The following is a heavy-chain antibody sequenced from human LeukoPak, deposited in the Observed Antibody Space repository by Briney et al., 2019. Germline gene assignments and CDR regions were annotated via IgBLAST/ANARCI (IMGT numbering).Heavy chain of an antibody. V-gene: IGHV3-73*01. CDR2: IRNKANNYAT. D-gene: IGHD6-19*01. CDR1: GFTLSDYT. CDR3: SAGPSGWTEFFRH. Sequence: GGPLRLSCAAPGFTLSDYTMHWVRQASGKGLEWVARIRNKANNYATEYGASVKGRFTISRDDAKNTAYLQMNSLKTEDTAIYYCSAGPSGWTEFFRHWGQGTLVTVSS. J-gene: IGHJ1*01.